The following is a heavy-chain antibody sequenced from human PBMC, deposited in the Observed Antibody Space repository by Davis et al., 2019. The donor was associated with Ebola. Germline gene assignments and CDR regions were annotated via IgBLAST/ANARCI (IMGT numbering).Heavy chain of an antibody. CDR3: ARDWAAGTDRYYYYGMDV. Sequence: GEPLKISCAASGFTFSDYYMSWIRQAPGKGLEWVSSISSSSSYIYYADSVKGRFTISRDNAKNSLYLQMNSLRAEDTAVYYCARDWAAGTDRYYYYGMDVWGQGTTVTVSS. CDR1: GFTFSDYY. J-gene: IGHJ6*02. V-gene: IGHV3-11*06. D-gene: IGHD6-13*01. CDR2: ISSSSSYI.